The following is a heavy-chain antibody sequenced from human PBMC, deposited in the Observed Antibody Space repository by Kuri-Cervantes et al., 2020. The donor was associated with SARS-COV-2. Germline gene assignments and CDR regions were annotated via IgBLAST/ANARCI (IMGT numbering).Heavy chain of an antibody. V-gene: IGHV3-21*01. CDR3: ARDGTSDIVVVPAAPRVLWWFDY. D-gene: IGHD2-2*01. J-gene: IGHJ4*02. CDR2: ISGSTNYI. CDR1: GFTFSSYS. Sequence: GGSLRLSCAASGFTFSSYSMAWVRQAPGKGLEWVSSISGSTNYIYHADSVKGRFTISRDNAKSSLYLQMNSLRAEDTAVYYCARDGTSDIVVVPAAPRVLWWFDYWGQGTLVTVSS.